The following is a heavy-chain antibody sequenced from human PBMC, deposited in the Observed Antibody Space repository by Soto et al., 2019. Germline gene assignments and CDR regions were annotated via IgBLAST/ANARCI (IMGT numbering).Heavy chain of an antibody. V-gene: IGHV1-8*01. CDR3: ARERKFDFWRKGLDV. CDR1: GYTFTTYD. D-gene: IGHD3-3*01. Sequence: GASVKGSCKASGYTFTTYDINWGRQAPGQGLEWLGWMDPNSGSTGYAQNFQGRITMTRNISRNTAHMELSSLQSEDTAVYYCARERKFDFWRKGLDVWGQGTTVTVSS. J-gene: IGHJ6*02. CDR2: MDPNSGST.